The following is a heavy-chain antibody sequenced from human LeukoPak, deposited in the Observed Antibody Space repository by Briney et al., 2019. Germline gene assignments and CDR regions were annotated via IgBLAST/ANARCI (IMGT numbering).Heavy chain of an antibody. CDR3: ARGTVLTGYASFDY. V-gene: IGHV4-34*01. CDR2: IIHSGRT. Sequence: MSSETLSLTCAVNGGPFSGYYWTWIRQSPGKGLEWIGEIIHSGRTNYSPSLKSRVTLSVDPSMNHFSLRLSSVTAADTAVYYCARGTVLTGYASFDYWGQGALVTVSS. D-gene: IGHD3-16*01. J-gene: IGHJ4*02. CDR1: GGPFSGYY.